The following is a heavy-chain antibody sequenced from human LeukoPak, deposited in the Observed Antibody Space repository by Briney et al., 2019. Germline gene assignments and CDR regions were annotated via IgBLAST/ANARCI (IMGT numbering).Heavy chain of an antibody. CDR2: IYYSETT. V-gene: IGHV4-30-4*01. CDR3: ARDPTTVTTIFDS. J-gene: IGHJ4*02. Sequence: SETLSLTCTVSGGSVSSGDYYWSWIRQPPGKGLEWIGYIYYSETTYYNPSLKSRVTISVDTSKNQFSLKLSSVTAADTAVYYCARDPTTVTTIFDSWGQGTLVTVSS. D-gene: IGHD4-17*01. CDR1: GGSVSSGDYY.